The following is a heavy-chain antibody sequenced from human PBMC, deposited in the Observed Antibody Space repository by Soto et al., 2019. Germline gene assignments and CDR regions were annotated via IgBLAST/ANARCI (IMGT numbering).Heavy chain of an antibody. CDR3: ARSGASGIIINSKWFDP. D-gene: IGHD1-1*01. J-gene: IGHJ5*02. Sequence: SETLSLTCTVSGDSIRNAGHYWSWIRQHPGKGLEWIGYIYYTGSTYYNPSLKSRVSISLDTSQNQFSLKLTSVTAADTAVYYCARSGASGIIINSKWFDPWGQGTLVTVSS. V-gene: IGHV4-31*03. CDR1: GDSIRNAGHY. CDR2: IYYTGST.